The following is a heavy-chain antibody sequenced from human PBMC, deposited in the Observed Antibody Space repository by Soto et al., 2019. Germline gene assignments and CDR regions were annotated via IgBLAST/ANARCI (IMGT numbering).Heavy chain of an antibody. CDR2: IYHSGST. Sequence: QVQLQESGPGLVRPSQTVSLTCTVSGDSINSVDHYWSRIRQPPGKGLEWMGYIYHSGSTHYNPSLNSRLTISIDTSTNRFSLNLTSVTAADTAVYFCARLRWETENNWFDPWGQGALVTVSS. V-gene: IGHV4-30-4*01. J-gene: IGHJ5*02. D-gene: IGHD1-26*01. CDR1: GDSINSVDHY. CDR3: ARLRWETENNWFDP.